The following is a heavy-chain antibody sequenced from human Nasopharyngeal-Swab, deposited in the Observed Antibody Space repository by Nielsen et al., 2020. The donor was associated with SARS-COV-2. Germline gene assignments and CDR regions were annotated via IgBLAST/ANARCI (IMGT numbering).Heavy chain of an antibody. D-gene: IGHD3-22*01. Sequence: SETLSLTCTVSGGSISSGGFYWSWIRLHPGKGLEWIGYIYYSGSTYYNPSLKSRVTISVDTSKNQFPLKLSSVTAADTAVYYCARARITMIVVVDAFDIWGQGTMVTVSS. V-gene: IGHV4-31*03. J-gene: IGHJ3*02. CDR2: IYYSGST. CDR3: ARARITMIVVVDAFDI. CDR1: GGSISSGGFY.